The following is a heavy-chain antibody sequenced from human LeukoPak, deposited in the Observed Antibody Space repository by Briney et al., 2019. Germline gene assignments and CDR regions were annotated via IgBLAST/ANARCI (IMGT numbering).Heavy chain of an antibody. D-gene: IGHD6-13*01. CDR2: IVGSSST. V-gene: IGHV3-21*01. CDR1: GFTFSSYA. J-gene: IGHJ4*02. CDR3: ARIGAGSSRDY. Sequence: GGSLILSCAASGFTFSSYAMTWVRQAPGKGLEWVSSIVGSSSTYYADSLKGRFTISRDNAKNSLYLQMNSLRAEDTAVYYCARIGAGSSRDYWGQGTLVTVSS.